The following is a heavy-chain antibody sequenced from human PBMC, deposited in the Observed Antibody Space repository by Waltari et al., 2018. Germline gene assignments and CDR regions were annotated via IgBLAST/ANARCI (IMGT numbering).Heavy chain of an antibody. J-gene: IGHJ6*02. CDR2: IKQDGTEK. Sequence: EVQLVESGGGLVQPGGSLRVSCAASGFTFSSYWMTWVRQAPGKGLEWVANIKQDGTEKLYVDSVRGRFTISRDNAKKSLYLQMNTLRAEDTAVYYCVRGRDMDVWGQGTTVTVSS. CDR3: VRGRDMDV. V-gene: IGHV3-7*01. CDR1: GFTFSSYW.